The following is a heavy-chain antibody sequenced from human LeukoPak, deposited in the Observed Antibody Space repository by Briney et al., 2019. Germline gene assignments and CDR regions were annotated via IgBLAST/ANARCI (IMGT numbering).Heavy chain of an antibody. CDR3: ARGFGIATPRYFDY. V-gene: IGHV1-2*04. CDR1: GYTFTGYY. CDR2: INPNSGER. Sequence: AGSVTVSCMASGYTFTGYYMHWVRQAPGQEVEWMGWINPNSGERNYEQKVQGWVSMTRDTSISTTYMELSRLRADHTALYYCARGFGIATPRYFDYWGQGTLVTVS. D-gene: IGHD6-6*01. J-gene: IGHJ4*02.